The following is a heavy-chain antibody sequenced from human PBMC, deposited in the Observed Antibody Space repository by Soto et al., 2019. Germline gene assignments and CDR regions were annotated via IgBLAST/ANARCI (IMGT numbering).Heavy chain of an antibody. CDR1: GGSVSSGSYY. Sequence: SETLSLTCTVSGGSVSSGSYYWSWIRQPPGKGLEWIGYIYYSGSTNYNPSLKSRVTISVDKSKNQFSLKLSSVTAADTAVYYCARGRSGFFRYFDYWGQVTLVTVYS. CDR3: ARGRSGFFRYFDY. V-gene: IGHV4-61*01. CDR2: IYYSGST. J-gene: IGHJ4*02. D-gene: IGHD3-10*01.